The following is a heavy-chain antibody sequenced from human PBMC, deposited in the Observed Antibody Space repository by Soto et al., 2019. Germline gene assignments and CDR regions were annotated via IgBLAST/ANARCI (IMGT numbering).Heavy chain of an antibody. CDR2: MYYSGSF. V-gene: IGHV4-59*12. Sequence: PSETLSLTCSVSGDSISSGYWTWIRQPPGRGLEWIGFMYYSGSFNYNPSLESRVIISVDTSKNQFSLRLSSVTAADTAVYFCVRGVLSWGQGTLVTVSS. CDR1: GDSISSGY. CDR3: VRGVLS. J-gene: IGHJ1*01. D-gene: IGHD3-10*01.